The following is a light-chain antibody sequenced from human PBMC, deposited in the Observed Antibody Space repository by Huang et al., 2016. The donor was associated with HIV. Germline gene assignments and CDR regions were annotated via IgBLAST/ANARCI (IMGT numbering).Light chain of an antibody. V-gene: IGKV3-15*01. CDR3: QQYNNWPLT. Sequence: EIVMTQSPATLSVSPGERATLSCRASQSVNSNLAWYQQKPGQAPRLLIYVASTRATGSPARFSGSGSGTEFTLTISSLQSEDFAVYSCQQYNNWPLTFGGGTKVEIK. CDR1: QSVNSN. J-gene: IGKJ4*01. CDR2: VAS.